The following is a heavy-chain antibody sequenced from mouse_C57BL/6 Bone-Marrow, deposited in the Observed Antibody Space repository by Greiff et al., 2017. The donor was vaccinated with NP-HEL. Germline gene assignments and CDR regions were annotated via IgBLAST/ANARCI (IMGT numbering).Heavy chain of an antibody. Sequence: EVQLVESGAELVRPGASVKLSCTASGFNIKDYYMHWVKQRPEQGLEWIGCIDPEDGDTEYAPKFQGKATMTADTSSNTANRQLSSLTSDDTDVYYCTTDDGSSGGYWGQGTTLTVSS. D-gene: IGHD1-1*01. CDR1: GFNIKDYY. J-gene: IGHJ2*01. CDR2: IDPEDGDT. V-gene: IGHV14-1*01. CDR3: TTDDGSSGGY.